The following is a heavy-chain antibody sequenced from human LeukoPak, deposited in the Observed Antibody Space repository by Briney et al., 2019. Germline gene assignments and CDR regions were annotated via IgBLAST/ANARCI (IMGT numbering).Heavy chain of an antibody. J-gene: IGHJ4*02. D-gene: IGHD3-10*01. Sequence: SVKVSCKASRGTFSSYAISWVRQAPGQGLEWMGRIIPILGIANYAQKFQGRVTITADKSTSTAYMELSSLRSEDTAVYYCARDGHGSGSYSSDYWGQGTLVTVSS. CDR3: ARDGHGSGSYSSDY. CDR2: IIPILGIA. V-gene: IGHV1-69*04. CDR1: RGTFSSYA.